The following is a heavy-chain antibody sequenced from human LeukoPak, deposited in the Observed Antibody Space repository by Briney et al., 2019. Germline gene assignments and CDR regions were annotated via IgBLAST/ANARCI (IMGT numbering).Heavy chain of an antibody. J-gene: IGHJ4*02. CDR1: GDSISSYY. Sequence: SSETLSLTCTVSGDSISSYYWSWIRQPPGKGLEWIGYIYYSGNTNYNPSLKSRVTISVDTSKNQFSLKLSSVTAADTAVYYCARLIIPATAMAHFDYWGQGTLVTVSS. CDR3: ARLIIPATAMAHFDY. D-gene: IGHD2-2*01. V-gene: IGHV4-59*08. CDR2: IYYSGNT.